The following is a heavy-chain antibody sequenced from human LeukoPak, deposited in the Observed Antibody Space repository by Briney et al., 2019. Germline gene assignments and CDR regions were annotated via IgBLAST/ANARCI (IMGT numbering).Heavy chain of an antibody. CDR1: GFTFDDYA. Sequence: PGMSLRLSCAGSGFTFDDYAMHWVRQVPGKGLEWVSGISWSSGRIGYADSVKGRFTISRDNSKNTLYLQMNTLRAEDTAVYYCARKAAFGTGAWDYWGQGTLVTVSS. V-gene: IGHV3-9*01. CDR2: ISWSSGRI. D-gene: IGHD6-13*01. J-gene: IGHJ4*02. CDR3: ARKAAFGTGAWDY.